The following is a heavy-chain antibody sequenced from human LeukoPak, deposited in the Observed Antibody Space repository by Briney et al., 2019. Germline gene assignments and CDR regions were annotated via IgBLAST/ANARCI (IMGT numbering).Heavy chain of an antibody. CDR3: VRGVGSLRKREAFDI. J-gene: IGHJ3*02. Sequence: SETLSLTCAVYGGSFSGLYWSWIRQFPGKGLEWIGEINHSGSTNYNPSLRSRVTISIDTSKNQFSLRLSSVTAADTAVYYCVRGVGSLRKREAFDIWGQGIMVTVSS. CDR1: GGSFSGLY. V-gene: IGHV4-34*01. D-gene: IGHD5-24*01. CDR2: INHSGST.